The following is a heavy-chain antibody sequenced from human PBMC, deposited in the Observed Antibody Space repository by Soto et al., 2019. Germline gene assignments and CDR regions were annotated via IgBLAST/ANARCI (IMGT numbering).Heavy chain of an antibody. J-gene: IGHJ6*02. D-gene: IGHD2-21*01. V-gene: IGHV1-69*01. CDR3: ATSYCGNECQPNRAFYYFGWDV. CDR1: GGTFSDFT. CDR2: IIPILEAT. Sequence: QVQLVQSGAEVRKPGSSVKVSCRASGGTFSDFTVTWVRQAPGQGLEWRGGIIPILEATKYAQTFQDRVTFTADESTSTVFMELSSLRSEDTAVYFRATSYCGNECQPNRAFYYFGWDVWGQGTTVTVSS.